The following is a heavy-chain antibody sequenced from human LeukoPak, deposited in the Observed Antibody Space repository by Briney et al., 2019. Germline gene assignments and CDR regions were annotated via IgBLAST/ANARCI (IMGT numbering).Heavy chain of an antibody. D-gene: IGHD2-15*01. J-gene: IGHJ4*02. CDR2: IYYSGST. Sequence: SETLSLTCIVSGGSISSYYWSWIRQPPGKGLEWIGYIYYSGSTNYNPSLKSRVTISVDTSKNQFSLKPSSVTAADTAVYYCARGEGGPFDYWGQGTLVTVSS. V-gene: IGHV4-59*01. CDR1: GGSISSYY. CDR3: ARGEGGPFDY.